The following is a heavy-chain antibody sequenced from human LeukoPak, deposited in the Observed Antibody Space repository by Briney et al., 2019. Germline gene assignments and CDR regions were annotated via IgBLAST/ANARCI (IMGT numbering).Heavy chain of an antibody. V-gene: IGHV1-2*02. CDR3: ARERGTLAVAGDAVDI. D-gene: IGHD6-19*01. J-gene: IGHJ3*02. CDR1: RGTFSSYA. Sequence: ASVKVSCKASRGTFSSYAISWVRQAPGEGLEWMGWINPNSGGTKYAQKFQGGVTMTRDTSINTAYMEVRRLTSDDTAVYYCARERGTLAVAGDAVDIWGQGTMVTVSS. CDR2: INPNSGGT.